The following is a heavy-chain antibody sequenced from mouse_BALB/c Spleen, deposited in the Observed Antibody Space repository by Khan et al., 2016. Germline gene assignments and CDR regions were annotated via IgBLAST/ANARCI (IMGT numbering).Heavy chain of an antibody. CDR2: INTYTGEP. CDR3: ARRRIDDGYYDAMDY. CDR1: GYTFTNYG. V-gene: IGHV9-3-1*01. Sequence: QIQLVQSGPELKKPGETVKISCKASGYTFTNYGMNWVKQAPGKGLKWMGWINTYTGEPTYAADFKGRFAFYLDTSASTAYLQSNNLKNEDTATYCCARRRIDDGYYDAMDYWGQGTSVTVSS. J-gene: IGHJ4*01. D-gene: IGHD2-3*01.